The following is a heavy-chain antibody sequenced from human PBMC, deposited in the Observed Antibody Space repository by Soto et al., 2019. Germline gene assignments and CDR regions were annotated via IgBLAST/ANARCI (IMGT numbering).Heavy chain of an antibody. J-gene: IGHJ4*02. D-gene: IGHD2-15*01. CDR2: ISTNNGHT. CDR1: GYIFNTYG. CDR3: IKDDCSGDTCYLGH. V-gene: IGHV1-18*01. Sequence: EASVKVSCKASGYIFNTYGIAWVRQAPGQGLEWMGWISTNNGHTKYAQKLQDRDTLTTDTSTSTAYMELRSLRSDDTAVYYCIKDDCSGDTCYLGHWGQGTLVTVSS.